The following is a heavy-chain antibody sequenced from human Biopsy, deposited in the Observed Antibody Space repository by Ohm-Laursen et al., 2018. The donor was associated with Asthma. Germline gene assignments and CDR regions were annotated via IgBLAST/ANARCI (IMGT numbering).Heavy chain of an antibody. V-gene: IGHV3-30*18. CDR2: ISHDGQTQ. D-gene: IGHD4-11*01. CDR1: GFTFSRYA. Sequence: SLRLSCSASGFTFSRYAIHWVRQAPGKGLEWVAVISHDGQTQHYAESVKGRFALSRDNSQNTLYLQMISLRTDDTAVYYCAKRRGYSDFNDFDYWGHGTLVTVSS. J-gene: IGHJ4*01. CDR3: AKRRGYSDFNDFDY.